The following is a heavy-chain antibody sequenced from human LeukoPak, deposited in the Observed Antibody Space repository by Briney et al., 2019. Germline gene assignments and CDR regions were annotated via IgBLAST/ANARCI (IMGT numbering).Heavy chain of an antibody. V-gene: IGHV4-34*01. CDR3: ARDYGDYWYFDL. CDR2: INHSGST. D-gene: IGHD4-17*01. Sequence: PSETLSLTCAVYGGSFSGYYWSWIRQPPGKGLEWFGEINHSGSTNYNPSLKSRVTISVATSKNQFSLKLSSVTAADTAVYYCARDYGDYWYFDLWGRGTLVTVSS. J-gene: IGHJ2*01. CDR1: GGSFSGYY.